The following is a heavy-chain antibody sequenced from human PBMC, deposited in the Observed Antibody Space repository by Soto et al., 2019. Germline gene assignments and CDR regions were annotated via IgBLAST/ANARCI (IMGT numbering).Heavy chain of an antibody. V-gene: IGHV1-69*01. CDR3: ARSEVGTATSEVAYYYYGMDV. CDR1: GGTFSSYA. D-gene: IGHD2-21*02. J-gene: IGHJ6*02. Sequence: QVQLVQSGAEVKKPGSSVKVSCKASGGTFSSYAISWVRQAPGQGLEWMGGIIPIFGTANYAQKFQGRVTITADESTSTAYMELSSLRSEDTAVYYCARSEVGTATSEVAYYYYGMDVWGQGTTVTVSS. CDR2: IIPIFGTA.